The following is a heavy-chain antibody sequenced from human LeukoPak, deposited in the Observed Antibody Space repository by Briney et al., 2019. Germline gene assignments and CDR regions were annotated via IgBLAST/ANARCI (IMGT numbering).Heavy chain of an antibody. V-gene: IGHV3-30*04. CDR2: ISYDGSNK. Sequence: GGSLRLSCAASGFTFSSYAMHWVRQAPGKGLEWVAVISYDGSNKYYADSVKGRFTISRDNSKNTLYLQMNSLRAEDTAVYYCARSWARYYDSSGEDYYFDYWGQGTLVTVSS. D-gene: IGHD3-22*01. CDR3: ARSWARYYDSSGEDYYFDY. CDR1: GFTFSSYA. J-gene: IGHJ4*02.